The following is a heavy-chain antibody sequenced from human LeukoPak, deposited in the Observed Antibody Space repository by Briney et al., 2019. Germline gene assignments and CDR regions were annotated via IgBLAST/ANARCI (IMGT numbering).Heavy chain of an antibody. J-gene: IGHJ5*01. V-gene: IGHV3-23*01. CDR1: GFTFSNFG. D-gene: IGHD6-6*01. CDR2: IFGNGVTT. Sequence: GGSLRLSCAASGFTFSNFGMSWVRQAPGKGLEGVSAIFGNGVTTYYADSVKGRFIISRDNSQNRMFLQVNSLRVDDTAVYYCAKGLGEFASAPDSWGQGTLVTVSS. CDR3: AKGLGEFASAPDS.